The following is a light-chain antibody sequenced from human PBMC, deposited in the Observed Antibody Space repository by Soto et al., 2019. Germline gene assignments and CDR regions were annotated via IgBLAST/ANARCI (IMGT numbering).Light chain of an antibody. CDR2: DAS. CDR3: QQYENWPLT. CDR1: QSISSW. Sequence: DIQMTQSPSTLSASVGDRVTITCRASQSISSWLAWYQQKPGKAPKLLIYDASSLESGVPSRFSGSGSGTEFHLTISSLQSEDFAVYYCQQYENWPLTFGPGTKVDIK. V-gene: IGKV1-5*01. J-gene: IGKJ3*01.